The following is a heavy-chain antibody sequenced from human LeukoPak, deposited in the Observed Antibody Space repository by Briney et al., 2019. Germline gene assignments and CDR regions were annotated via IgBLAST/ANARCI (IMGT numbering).Heavy chain of an antibody. CDR1: GGSISDNSYY. J-gene: IGHJ5*02. Sequence: PSETLSLTCTVSGGSISDNSYYWGWIRQPPGKGLEWIGSMSYSGNTYYNPSLTSRVTISVDTSKNQFSLSLSSVTAADTAVYYCARSVSACYDFWRPWGQGTLVSVSS. CDR3: ARSVSACYDFWRP. CDR2: MSYSGNT. D-gene: IGHD3-3*01. V-gene: IGHV4-39*01.